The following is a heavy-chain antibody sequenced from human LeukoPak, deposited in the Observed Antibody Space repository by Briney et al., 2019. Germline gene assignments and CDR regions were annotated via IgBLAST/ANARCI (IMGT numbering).Heavy chain of an antibody. CDR2: INHKGGT. CDR1: GGSFSDFY. D-gene: IGHD3-9*01. Sequence: SETLSLTCAVSGGSFSDFYGRWIRQPPGKGLEWIGEINHKGGTNYNPSLKRRVTISAHTSKMKLSLKLRSMSAADTAVYYCAGAADARGARGISYFHYWGQGTLVTVSS. V-gene: IGHV4-34*01. J-gene: IGHJ4*02. CDR3: AGAADARGARGISYFHY.